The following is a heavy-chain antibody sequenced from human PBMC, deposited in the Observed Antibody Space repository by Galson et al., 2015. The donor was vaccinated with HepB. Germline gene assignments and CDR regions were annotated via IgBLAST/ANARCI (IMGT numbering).Heavy chain of an antibody. CDR3: AGVPGWGDYVWGSYRYKEGTTLDY. V-gene: IGHV3-21*01. Sequence: SLRLSCAASGFTFSSYSMNWVRQAPGXXLXWVSSISXSSSYIYYXDSLKGRFTISXXNAKNSLYLQMNSLRAEDTAVYYCAGVPGWGDYVWGSYRYKEGTTLDYWGQGTLVTVSS. CDR1: GFTFSSYS. CDR2: ISXSSSYI. D-gene: IGHD3-16*02. J-gene: IGHJ4*02.